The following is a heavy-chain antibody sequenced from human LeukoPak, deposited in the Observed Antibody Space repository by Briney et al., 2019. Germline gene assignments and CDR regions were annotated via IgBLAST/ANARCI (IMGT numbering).Heavy chain of an antibody. V-gene: IGHV4-38-2*02. J-gene: IGHJ4*02. CDR2: IYHSGST. Sequence: SETLSLTCTVSGYSISSGYYWGWIRQPPGNGLEWIGGIYHSGSTYYNPSLKSRVTISVDTSKNQFSLKLSSVTAADTAVYYCARVVWFGELSFDYWGQGTLVTVSS. CDR3: ARVVWFGELSFDY. CDR1: GYSISSGYY. D-gene: IGHD3-10*01.